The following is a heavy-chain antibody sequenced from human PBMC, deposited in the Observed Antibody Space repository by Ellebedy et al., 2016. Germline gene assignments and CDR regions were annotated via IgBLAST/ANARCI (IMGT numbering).Heavy chain of an antibody. D-gene: IGHD1-26*01. V-gene: IGHV3-7*01. Sequence: GGSLRLXXAASGFSFNIHWMSWVRQAPGTGLEWVANIKLDGNEAHYLDSVRGRFTISRDNAKDSLFLQMDGLRADDTAMYYCVSFGSGYWGQGTLVTVSS. J-gene: IGHJ4*02. CDR2: IKLDGNEA. CDR3: VSFGSGY. CDR1: GFSFNIHW.